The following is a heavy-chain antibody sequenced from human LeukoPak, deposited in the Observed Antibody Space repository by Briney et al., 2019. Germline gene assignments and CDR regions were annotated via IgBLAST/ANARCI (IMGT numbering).Heavy chain of an antibody. V-gene: IGHV3-7*01. CDR2: IKLDGSEK. CDR3: ARFPERYYFDY. D-gene: IGHD3-9*01. J-gene: IGHJ4*02. Sequence: GGSLRLSCAASGFTFSSYWMSWVRQAPGKGLEWVANIKLDGSEKYYVDSVKGRFTISRDNAKNSLYLQMNSLRAEDTAVYYCARFPERYYFDYWGQGTLVTASS. CDR1: GFTFSSYW.